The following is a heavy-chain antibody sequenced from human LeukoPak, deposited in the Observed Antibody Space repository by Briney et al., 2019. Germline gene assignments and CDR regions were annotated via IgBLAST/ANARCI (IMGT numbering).Heavy chain of an antibody. J-gene: IGHJ4*02. CDR2: ISYDGSNR. V-gene: IGHV3-30*18. Sequence: GGSLSLSCAASGFTFSSHGMHWVRQAPGKGLEWVASISYDGSNRHYADSVKGRVTISRDNSKNTLYLQMNSLRTEDTSIYYCAKEELRYFAYWGQGTLVTVSS. D-gene: IGHD3-10*01. CDR3: AKEELRYFAY. CDR1: GFTFSSHG.